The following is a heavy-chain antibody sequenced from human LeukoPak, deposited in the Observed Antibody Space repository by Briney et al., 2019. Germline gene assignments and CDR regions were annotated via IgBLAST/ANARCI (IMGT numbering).Heavy chain of an antibody. D-gene: IGHD3-22*01. Sequence: ASETLSLTCTVSGGSISSYYWSWIRQPPGKGLEWIGYIYYSGSTNYNPSLKSRVTISVDTSKNQFSLKLSSVTAADTAVYYCARVVTPITYYYYYGMDVWDQGTTVTVSS. V-gene: IGHV4-59*01. CDR2: IYYSGST. CDR3: ARVVTPITYYYYYGMDV. J-gene: IGHJ6*02. CDR1: GGSISSYY.